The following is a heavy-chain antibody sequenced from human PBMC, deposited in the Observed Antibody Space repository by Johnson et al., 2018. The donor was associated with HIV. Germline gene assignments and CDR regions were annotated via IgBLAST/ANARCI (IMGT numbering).Heavy chain of an antibody. V-gene: IGHV3-13*01. CDR2: IGTLSDT. CDR1: GFNFRTYD. CDR3: AREDTPFGSPHECDPFDV. Sequence: VQLVESGGGFVQPGGSLRLSCVASGFNFRTYDMHWVRQAPGKGMEWVSAIGTLSDTFYPDSVKGRFTVSRENAKNSLYLQMNSLRAEDTAVYFCAREDTPFGSPHECDPFDVWGQGTMVTVSS. D-gene: IGHD3-16*01. J-gene: IGHJ3*01.